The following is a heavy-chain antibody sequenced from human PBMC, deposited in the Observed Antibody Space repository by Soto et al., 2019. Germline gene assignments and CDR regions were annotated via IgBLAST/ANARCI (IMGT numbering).Heavy chain of an antibody. Sequence: SETLSLTCAVSGGSISSGGYSWSWIRQPPGKGLEWIGYIYHSGSTYYNSSLKSRVTISVDRSKNQFSLKLSSVTAADTAVYYCAITFGPQVTGYVDSDYRWSIDQWGQGTLVTVSS. J-gene: IGHJ4*02. CDR3: AITFGPQVTGYVDSDYRWSIDQ. CDR1: GGSISSGGYS. CDR2: IYHSGST. D-gene: IGHD4-4*01. V-gene: IGHV4-30-2*01.